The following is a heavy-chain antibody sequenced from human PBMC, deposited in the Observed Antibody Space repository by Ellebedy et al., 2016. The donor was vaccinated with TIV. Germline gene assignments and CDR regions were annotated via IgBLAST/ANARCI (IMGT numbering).Heavy chain of an antibody. CDR3: ARRGSYGDYAVQVNSWFDR. CDR2: KYQDGSTQ. Sequence: GESLKISCVASGFSFRSYWMSWVRQAPGKGLEWVANKYQDGSTQYYVDSVKGRFTISKDNAKNSLFLQMNSRRVEDTAVYYCARRGSYGDYAVQVNSWFDRWGRGTLVSVSS. CDR1: GFSFRSYW. J-gene: IGHJ5*02. V-gene: IGHV3-7*01. D-gene: IGHD3-16*01.